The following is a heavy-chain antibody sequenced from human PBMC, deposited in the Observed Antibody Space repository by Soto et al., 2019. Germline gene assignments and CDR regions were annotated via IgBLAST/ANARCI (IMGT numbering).Heavy chain of an antibody. CDR2: INPKRGGT. Sequence: QVQLVQSGAEVKKPGASVRVSCKASGYSFTDYHIHWVRQAPGQGLEWLGRINPKRGGTSTAQKFQGWVTMTRDRSISTVYMELTRLRSDDTAVYFCARGHSTDCSNGVCSFFYNHEMDVWGQGTTVTDSS. J-gene: IGHJ6*02. CDR1: GYSFTDYH. V-gene: IGHV1-2*04. CDR3: ARGHSTDCSNGVCSFFYNHEMDV. D-gene: IGHD2-8*01.